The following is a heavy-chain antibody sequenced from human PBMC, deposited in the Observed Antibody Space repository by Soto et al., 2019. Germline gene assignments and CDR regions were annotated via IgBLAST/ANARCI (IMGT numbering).Heavy chain of an antibody. V-gene: IGHV3-21*01. J-gene: IGHJ6*02. CDR2: ISSSSSYI. CDR1: GFTFSSYS. CDR3: ARDLVDCSSTSCPRGYYYYGMDV. Sequence: GGSLRLSCAASGFTFSSYSMNWVRQAPGKGLEWVSSISSSSSYIYYADSVKGRFTISRDNAKNSLYLQMNSLRAEDTAVYYCARDLVDCSSTSCPRGYYYYGMDVWGQGTTVTVSS. D-gene: IGHD2-2*01.